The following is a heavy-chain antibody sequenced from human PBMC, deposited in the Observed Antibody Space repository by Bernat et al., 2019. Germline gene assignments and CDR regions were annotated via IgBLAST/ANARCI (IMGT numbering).Heavy chain of an antibody. CDR2: IIHILGIA. CDR1: GGTFSSYA. V-gene: IGHV1-69*04. J-gene: IGHJ6*02. Sequence: QAQLVQSGAEVKKPGSSVKVSCKASGGTFSSYAISWVRQAPGQGLEWMGRIIHILGIANYAQKFQGRVTITADKSTSTAYMELSSLRSEDTAVYYCARDVDWNDVGYYYYGMDVWGQGTTVTVSS. D-gene: IGHD1-1*01. CDR3: ARDVDWNDVGYYYYGMDV.